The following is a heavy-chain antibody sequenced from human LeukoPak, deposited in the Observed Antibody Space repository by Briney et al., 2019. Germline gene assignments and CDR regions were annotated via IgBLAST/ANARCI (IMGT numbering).Heavy chain of an antibody. CDR2: IYYSGST. CDR1: GGSISRHY. D-gene: IGHD6-13*01. V-gene: IGHV4-59*11. J-gene: IGHJ5*02. CDR3: AREYSSSWYNWFDP. Sequence: SETLSLTCSVSGGSISRHYWSWIRQPPGKGLEWIGYIYYSGSTNYNPSLKSRVTISVDTSKNQFSLKLSSVTAADTAVYYCAREYSSSWYNWFDPWGQGTLVTVSS.